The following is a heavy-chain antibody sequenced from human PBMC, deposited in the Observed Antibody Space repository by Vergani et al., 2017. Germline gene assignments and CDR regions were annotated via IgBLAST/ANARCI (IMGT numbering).Heavy chain of an antibody. Sequence: QVQLQESGPGLVKPSQTLSLTCTVSGGSISSGSYYWSWIRQPAGKGLEWIGRIYTSGSTNYNPSLKSRVTMSVDTSKNQFSLKLSSVTAADTAGCYCARGSAAGTYNWGQGSLVTVSS. J-gene: IGHJ4*02. CDR3: ARGSAAGTYN. CDR1: GGSISSGSYY. CDR2: IYTSGST. V-gene: IGHV4-61*02. D-gene: IGHD6-13*01.